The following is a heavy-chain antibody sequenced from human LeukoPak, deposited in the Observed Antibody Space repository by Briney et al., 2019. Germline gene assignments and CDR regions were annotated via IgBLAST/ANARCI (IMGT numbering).Heavy chain of an antibody. CDR3: AKNVVVKRYIDF. D-gene: IGHD2-15*01. J-gene: IGHJ4*02. CDR2: ISGGGRTT. CDR1: GFTFSNHA. V-gene: IGHV3-23*01. Sequence: GGPLRLSCAASGFTFSNHAMSWVRQAPGKGLQWVAVISGGGRTTEYADFVKGRFTISRDNSKNTLSLQMNSLTVEDKAIYFCAKNVVVKRYIDFWGQGTLVTVSS.